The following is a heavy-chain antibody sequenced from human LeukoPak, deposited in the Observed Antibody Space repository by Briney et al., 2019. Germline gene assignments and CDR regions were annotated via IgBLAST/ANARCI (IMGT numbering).Heavy chain of an antibody. Sequence: SETLSFSCTVSGGSISSSSYYWDWIRQPPGKGLEWIGYIYYSGSTNYNPSLKSRVTISVDTSKNQFSLKLSSVTAADTAVYYCARAKGSPFRHYYYMDVWGKGTTVTVSS. V-gene: IGHV4-61*05. CDR1: GGSISSSSYY. CDR3: ARAKGSPFRHYYYMDV. D-gene: IGHD1-26*01. CDR2: IYYSGST. J-gene: IGHJ6*03.